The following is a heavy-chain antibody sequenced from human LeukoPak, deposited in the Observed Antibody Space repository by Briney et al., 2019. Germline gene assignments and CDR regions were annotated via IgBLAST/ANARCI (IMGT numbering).Heavy chain of an antibody. CDR3: ARVGAFLVGATNYFDY. V-gene: IGHV1-18*01. J-gene: IGHJ4*02. D-gene: IGHD1-26*01. CDR2: ISTYNGNT. CDR1: GYTFTSYG. Sequence: ASVKVSCKASGYTFTSYGISWVRQAPGQGLEWMGWISTYNGNTNYAQKLQGRVTMTTDTSTSTAYMELRSLRSDVTAVYYCARVGAFLVGATNYFDYWGQGTLVTVSS.